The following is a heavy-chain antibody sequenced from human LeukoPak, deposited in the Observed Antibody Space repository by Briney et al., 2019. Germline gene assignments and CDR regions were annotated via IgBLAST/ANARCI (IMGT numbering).Heavy chain of an antibody. CDR3: ARGLGYGDFSEYYFDY. D-gene: IGHD4-17*01. J-gene: IGHJ4*02. Sequence: PSETLSLTCTVSGGSISSYYWSWIRQPAGKGLEWIGRIYTSGSTTYDPSLKSRVTMSVDTSKNQFSLKLSSVTAADTAVYYCARGLGYGDFSEYYFDYWGQGTLVTVSS. CDR2: IYTSGST. CDR1: GGSISSYY. V-gene: IGHV4-4*07.